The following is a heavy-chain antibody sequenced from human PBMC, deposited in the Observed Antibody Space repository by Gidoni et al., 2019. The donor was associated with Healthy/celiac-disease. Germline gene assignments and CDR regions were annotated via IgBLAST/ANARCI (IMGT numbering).Heavy chain of an antibody. CDR3: ARVPGYGGNSRNYFDY. CDR2: IYYSGST. D-gene: IGHD2-21*02. Sequence: QVQLQESGPGLVKPSETLSLTCTVSGVSISSYYWSWIRQPPGKGPEWIGYIYYSGSTNYNPSLKSRVTIAVDTSKNQFSLKLSSVTAADTAVYYCARVPGYGGNSRNYFDYWGQGTLVTVSS. CDR1: GVSISSYY. V-gene: IGHV4-59*01. J-gene: IGHJ4*02.